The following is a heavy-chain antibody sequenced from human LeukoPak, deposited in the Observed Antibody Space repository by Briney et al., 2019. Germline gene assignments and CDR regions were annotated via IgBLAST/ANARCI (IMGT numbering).Heavy chain of an antibody. CDR2: IYYSGST. D-gene: IGHD3-10*01. J-gene: IGHJ5*02. Sequence: PSETLSLSCTVSGGSISSYYWSWIRQPPGKGLEWIGYIYYSGSTNYNHSLKSRVTISVDTSKNQFSLQLSSVTAADTAVYYCASSPLLWFGESTWFDPWGQGTLVTVSS. V-gene: IGHV4-59*01. CDR1: GGSISSYY. CDR3: ASSPLLWFGESTWFDP.